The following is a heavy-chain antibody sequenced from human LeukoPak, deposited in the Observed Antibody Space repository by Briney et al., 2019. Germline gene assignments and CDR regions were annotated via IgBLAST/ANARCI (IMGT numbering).Heavy chain of an antibody. CDR3: ARVGRGDHTWGSYSFDH. Sequence: SETLSLTCTVSGDFSSSFHWSWIRQPPGKGLEWIAYISYTGSTKYNPSLEGRVTISIDTSKNQFSLKLNSVTAADTALYYCARVGRGDHTWGSYSFDHWGQGTLVTVSS. CDR1: GDFSSSFH. CDR2: ISYTGST. J-gene: IGHJ4*02. D-gene: IGHD3-16*01. V-gene: IGHV4-59*01.